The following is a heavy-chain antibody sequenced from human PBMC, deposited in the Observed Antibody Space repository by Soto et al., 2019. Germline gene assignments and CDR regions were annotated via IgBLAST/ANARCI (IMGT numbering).Heavy chain of an antibody. Sequence: GESLKISCKGSGYSFTSYWIGWVRQMPGKGLEWMGIIYPGDSDTRYSPSFQGQVTISADKSISTAYLQWSSLKASDTAMYYCARHVVVAATLDSTNYYYYYMDVWGKGTTVTVS. CDR2: IYPGDSDT. V-gene: IGHV5-51*01. D-gene: IGHD2-15*01. CDR3: ARHVVVAATLDSTNYYYYYMDV. CDR1: GYSFTSYW. J-gene: IGHJ6*03.